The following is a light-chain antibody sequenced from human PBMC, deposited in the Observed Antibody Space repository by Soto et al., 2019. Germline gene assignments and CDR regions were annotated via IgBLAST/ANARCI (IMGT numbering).Light chain of an antibody. CDR1: SSDVGAYDY. CDR3: TSFTASSTYV. V-gene: IGLV2-14*01. Sequence: QSALTQPASVSGSPGQSITVSCTGTSSDVGAYDYVSWYQQHPGKAPKFMIYEVTNRPSGVSHRFSGSKSGNTASLTISGLQAEDEADYDCTSFTASSTYVFGAGTKLTVL. CDR2: EVT. J-gene: IGLJ1*01.